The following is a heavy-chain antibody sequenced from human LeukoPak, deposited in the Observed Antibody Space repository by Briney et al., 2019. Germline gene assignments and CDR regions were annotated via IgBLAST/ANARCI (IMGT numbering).Heavy chain of an antibody. Sequence: QPGGSLRLSCAASGFTFSSYGMHWVSQAPGKGLEWVAFIRYDGSNKYYADSVKGRFTISRDNAKDSLYLQMNSLRAEDTAVYYCAIPPEGYNSSPDYWGQGTLVTVSS. CDR1: GFTFSSYG. CDR2: IRYDGSNK. D-gene: IGHD6-13*01. J-gene: IGHJ4*02. V-gene: IGHV3-30*02. CDR3: AIPPEGYNSSPDY.